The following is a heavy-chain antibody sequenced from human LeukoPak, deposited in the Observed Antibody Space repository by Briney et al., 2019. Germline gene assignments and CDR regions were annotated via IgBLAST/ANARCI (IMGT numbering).Heavy chain of an antibody. J-gene: IGHJ4*02. CDR1: GFTFSSYA. CDR2: ISGSGGST. D-gene: IGHD6-13*01. V-gene: IGHV3-23*01. Sequence: GGSLRLSCAASGFTFSSYAMSWVRQAPGKGLEWVSAISGSGGSTYYADSVKGRFTISRDNSKNTLYLQMNSLRAEDTAVYYCAKVFARYSSTQYYFDYWGQGTLVTVSS. CDR3: AKVFARYSSTQYYFDY.